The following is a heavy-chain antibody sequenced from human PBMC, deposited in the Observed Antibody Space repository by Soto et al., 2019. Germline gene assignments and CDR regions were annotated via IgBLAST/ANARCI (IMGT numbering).Heavy chain of an antibody. CDR3: ATGPPIWFGESYYGMDV. V-gene: IGHV1-24*01. Sequence: WASVKVSCKVSGYTLTELSMHWVRRAPGKGLEWMGGFDPEDGETIYAQKFQGRVTMTEDTSTDTAYMELSSLRSEDTAVYYCATGPPIWFGESYYGMDVWGQGTTVTVSS. CDR1: GYTLTELS. J-gene: IGHJ6*02. CDR2: FDPEDGET. D-gene: IGHD3-10*01.